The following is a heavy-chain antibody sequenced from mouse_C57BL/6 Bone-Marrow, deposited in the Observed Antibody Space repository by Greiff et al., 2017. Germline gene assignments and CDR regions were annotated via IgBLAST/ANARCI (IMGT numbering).Heavy chain of an antibody. J-gene: IGHJ3*01. CDR2: IDPEDGET. Sequence: VQLKESGAELVKPGASVKLSCTASGFNIKDYYMHWVKQRTEQGLEWIGRIDPEDGETKYAPNFQGKATITADTSSNTAYLQLSSLTSEDTAVYYCDRLSPYYYGSSPWFAYWGQGTLVTVSA. CDR3: DRLSPYYYGSSPWFAY. D-gene: IGHD1-1*01. CDR1: GFNIKDYY. V-gene: IGHV14-2*01.